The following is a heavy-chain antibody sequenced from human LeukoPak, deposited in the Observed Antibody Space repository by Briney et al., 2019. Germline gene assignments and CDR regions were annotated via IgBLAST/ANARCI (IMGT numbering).Heavy chain of an antibody. V-gene: IGHV3-53*01. CDR2: IYGDGCT. CDR3: ARGRGLGVVSPYFDY. CDR1: GFSFSNNY. Sequence: PGGSLRLSCVVSGFSFSNNYIIWVRQAPGNGLERVSVIYGDGCTSHSASVRGRFTISRDNSKNIVSLQMNNLRAEDTAVYYCARGRGLGVVSPYFDYWGQGTLVTVSS. D-gene: IGHD3-3*01. J-gene: IGHJ4*02.